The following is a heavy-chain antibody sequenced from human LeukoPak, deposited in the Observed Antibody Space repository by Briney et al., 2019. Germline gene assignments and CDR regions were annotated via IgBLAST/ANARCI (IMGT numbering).Heavy chain of an antibody. Sequence: PGGSLRLSCVASGFALNTYEMNWVRQAPGKGLEWIADITISGHTKNYADSVKGRFTISRDNAGTSLYLPMNSLRVEDTGVYYCARGDPHADLWGQGTLVTVSS. J-gene: IGHJ5*02. CDR1: GFALNTYE. V-gene: IGHV3-48*03. CDR3: ARGDPHADL. CDR2: ITISGHTK.